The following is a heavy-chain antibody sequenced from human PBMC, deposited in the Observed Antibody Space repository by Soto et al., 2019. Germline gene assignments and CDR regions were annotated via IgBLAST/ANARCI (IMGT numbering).Heavy chain of an antibody. CDR1: GFIFGDYA. CDR3: TRNSDTALHFDY. Sequence: GGSLRLSCIGSGFIFGDYAMDWFRQAPGKGLEWIASIYSKTYGETTHYAASVAGRFSISRDDSKSIAYLQMNSLKTEDTAVYYCTRNSDTALHFDYWGQGTLVTVSS. J-gene: IGHJ4*01. V-gene: IGHV3-49*03. CDR2: IYSKTYGETT. D-gene: IGHD5-18*01.